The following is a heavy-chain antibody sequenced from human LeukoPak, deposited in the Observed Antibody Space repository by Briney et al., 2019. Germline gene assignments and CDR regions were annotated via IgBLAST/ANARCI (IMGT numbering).Heavy chain of an antibody. V-gene: IGHV4-59*01. CDR2: SQYSGST. D-gene: IGHD6-25*01. CDR1: GGSISTYY. Sequence: SETLSLTCTVSGGSISTYYWNWIRQPPGKGLEWIAYSQYSGSTNYNPSLKSRVSISVDTSKNQFSLKVSSVTAADTAVYYCARARDPLRAAPCDPWGRGTLVTASS. J-gene: IGHJ2*01. CDR3: ARARDPLRAAPCDP.